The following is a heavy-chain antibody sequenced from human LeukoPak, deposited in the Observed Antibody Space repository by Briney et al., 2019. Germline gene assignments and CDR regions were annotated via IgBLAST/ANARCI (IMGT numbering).Heavy chain of an antibody. CDR3: ARRAKDGYCSSTSCLFDY. Sequence: PGGSLKLSCAASGFTFSSYGMHWVRQAPGKGLEWVAFIRYDGSNKYYADSVKGRFTISRDNSKNTLYLQMNSLRAEDTAVYYCARRAKDGYCSSTSCLFDYWGQGTLVTVSS. CDR1: GFTFSSYG. J-gene: IGHJ4*02. CDR2: IRYDGSNK. V-gene: IGHV3-30*02. D-gene: IGHD2-2*03.